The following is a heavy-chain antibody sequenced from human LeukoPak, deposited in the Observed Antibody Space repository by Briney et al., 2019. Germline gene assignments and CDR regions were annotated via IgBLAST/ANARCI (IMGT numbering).Heavy chain of an antibody. CDR1: GGSFSGYY. Sequence: SETLSLTCAVYGGSFSGYYWSWIRQPPGKGLEWIGTIYYTGSTYYNPSLKSRVTISVDTSKNQFSLKLTSVTAADTAVYYCARDLREFARRFDYWGQGTLVTVSS. D-gene: IGHD2/OR15-2a*01. CDR2: IYYTGST. V-gene: IGHV4-34*01. J-gene: IGHJ4*02. CDR3: ARDLREFARRFDY.